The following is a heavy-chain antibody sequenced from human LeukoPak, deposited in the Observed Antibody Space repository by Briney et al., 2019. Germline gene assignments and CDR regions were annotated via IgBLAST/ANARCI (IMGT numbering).Heavy chain of an antibody. J-gene: IGHJ3*02. D-gene: IGHD3-9*01. CDR3: AGDPVLRYFDRLDLEDNAFDI. CDR1: GYTFTGYY. CDR2: INPNSGGT. V-gene: IGHV1-2*02. Sequence: ASVKVSCKASGYTFTGYYMHWVRQAPGQGLEWMGWINPNSGGTNYAQKFQGRVTMTRDTSISTAYMELSRLRSDDTAVYYCAGDPVLRYFDRLDLEDNAFDIWGQGTMVTVSS.